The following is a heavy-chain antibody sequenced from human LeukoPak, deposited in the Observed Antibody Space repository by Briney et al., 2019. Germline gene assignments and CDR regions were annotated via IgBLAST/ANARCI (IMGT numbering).Heavy chain of an antibody. Sequence: PSETLSLTCAVYGGSFRGYYWSWIRQPPGKGLEWIGEIDHSGSTNYNPPLKSRFTIPVETSKKQFSLKLSSVTAATTAVYYCTRGQYYYDSSGYRVGSWFDPWGQGTLVTVSS. CDR3: TRGQYYYDSSGYRVGSWFDP. V-gene: IGHV4-34*01. D-gene: IGHD3-22*01. J-gene: IGHJ5*02. CDR1: GGSFRGYY. CDR2: IDHSGST.